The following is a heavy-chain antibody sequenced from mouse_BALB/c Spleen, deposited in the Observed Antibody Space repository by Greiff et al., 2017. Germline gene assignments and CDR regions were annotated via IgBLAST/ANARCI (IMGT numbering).Heavy chain of an antibody. V-gene: IGHV1-14*01. CDR2: INPYNDGT. Sequence: EVQLQESGPELVKPGASVKMSCKASGYTFTSYVMHWVKQKPGQGLEWIGYINPYNDGTKYNEKFKGKATLTSVKSSSTAYMELSSLTSEDSAVYYCARGGIYDGYYVAYWGQGTLVTVSA. D-gene: IGHD2-3*01. J-gene: IGHJ3*01. CDR1: GYTFTSYV. CDR3: ARGGIYDGYYVAY.